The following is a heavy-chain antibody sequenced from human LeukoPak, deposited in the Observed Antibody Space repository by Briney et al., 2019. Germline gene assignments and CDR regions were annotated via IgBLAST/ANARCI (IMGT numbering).Heavy chain of an antibody. CDR1: GFTFSSYG. D-gene: IGHD1-26*01. V-gene: IGHV3-23*01. Sequence: GGTLRLSCAASGFTFSSYGMSWVRQAPGKGLEWVSAISGSGDSTYYADSVKGRFTISRDNAKNSLYLQMNSLRAEDTAVYYCARDHRRWELLRGYYYYMDVWGKGTTVTISS. J-gene: IGHJ6*03. CDR3: ARDHRRWELLRGYYYYMDV. CDR2: ISGSGDST.